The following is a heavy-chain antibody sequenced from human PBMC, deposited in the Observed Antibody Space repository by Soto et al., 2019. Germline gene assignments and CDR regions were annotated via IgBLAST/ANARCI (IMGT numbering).Heavy chain of an antibody. CDR2: IWYNRSNK. CDR1: GFTFSSYS. CDR3: ARVSGYDYIMYFDY. V-gene: IGHV3-33*08. J-gene: IGHJ4*02. Sequence: GGSLRLSCAASGFTFSSYSMNWVRQAPGKGLEWVAVIWYNRSNKYYADSVKGRFTISRDNSKNTLYLQMNSLRAEDTAVYYCARVSGYDYIMYFDYWGQGTLVTVSS. D-gene: IGHD5-12*01.